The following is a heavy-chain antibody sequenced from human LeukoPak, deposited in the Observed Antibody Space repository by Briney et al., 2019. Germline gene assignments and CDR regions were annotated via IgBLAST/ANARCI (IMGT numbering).Heavy chain of an antibody. Sequence: PSETLSLTCTVSGGSISSYYWSWVRQPPGKGLEWIGYIYYSGSTNYNPSLKSRVTISVDTSKNQFSLKLSSVTAADTAVYYCARVPGGYAHYYYYMDVWGKGTTVTVSS. CDR3: ARVPGGYAHYYYYMDV. CDR2: IYYSGST. J-gene: IGHJ6*03. V-gene: IGHV4-59*01. D-gene: IGHD5-12*01. CDR1: GGSISSYY.